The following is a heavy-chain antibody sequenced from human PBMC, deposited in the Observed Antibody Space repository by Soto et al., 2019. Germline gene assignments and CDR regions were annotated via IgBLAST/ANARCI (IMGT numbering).Heavy chain of an antibody. Sequence: ASETLSLTCTASGGSISSSGYYWGWIRQPPGKGLEWIGSIYYTGTTFYNPSLKSRVTISVDTSENHFSLKLSSVTAADTAVYYCARPTYYYDSSGPPAYWGQGTLVTVSS. D-gene: IGHD3-22*01. V-gene: IGHV4-39*02. CDR1: GGSISSSGYY. CDR3: ARPTYYYDSSGPPAY. CDR2: IYYTGTT. J-gene: IGHJ4*02.